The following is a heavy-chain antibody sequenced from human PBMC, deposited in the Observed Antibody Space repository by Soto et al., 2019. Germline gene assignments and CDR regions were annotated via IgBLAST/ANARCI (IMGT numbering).Heavy chain of an antibody. CDR2: TYYRSKWDY. CDR1: GDSVSTNSAT. V-gene: IGHV6-1*01. Sequence: QVQLQQSGPGLVKPSQTLSLTCAISGDSVSTNSATWDWIRQSPSRGLEWLGRTYYRSKWDYDYAAQGKGRITINPDTSNNQVSLPIDSVTPDDTAVYYCARLIGHCWLDSWGQGTLVTVSS. D-gene: IGHD2-8*01. CDR3: ARLIGHCWLDS. J-gene: IGHJ5*01.